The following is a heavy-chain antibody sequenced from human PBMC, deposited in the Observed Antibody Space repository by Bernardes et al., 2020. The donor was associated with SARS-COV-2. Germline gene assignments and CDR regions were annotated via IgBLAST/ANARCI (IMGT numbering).Heavy chain of an antibody. CDR2: IWYDGSNK. Sequence: GGSLRLSCAASGFTFSSYGMHWVRPAPGKGLEWVAVIWYDGSNKYYADSVKGRFTISRDNSKNTLYLQMNSLRAEDTAVYYCAREGAWADDYGGNSASGLDYWGQGTLVTVSS. CDR1: GFTFSSYG. V-gene: IGHV3-33*01. CDR3: AREGAWADDYGGNSASGLDY. D-gene: IGHD4-17*01. J-gene: IGHJ4*02.